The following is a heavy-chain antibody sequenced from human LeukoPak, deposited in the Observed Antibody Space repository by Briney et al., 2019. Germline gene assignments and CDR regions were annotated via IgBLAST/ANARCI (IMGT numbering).Heavy chain of an antibody. Sequence: GGSLRLSCAASGFTFSSYAMTWVRQAPGKGLEWVSAISGSGGSTYYADSVKGRFTISRDNSKNTLYLQMNSLRAEDTAVYYCAKTADLGVPSWYYYYYMDVWGKGTTVTVSS. J-gene: IGHJ6*03. D-gene: IGHD3-16*01. CDR3: AKTADLGVPSWYYYYYMDV. CDR1: GFTFSSYA. CDR2: ISGSGGST. V-gene: IGHV3-23*01.